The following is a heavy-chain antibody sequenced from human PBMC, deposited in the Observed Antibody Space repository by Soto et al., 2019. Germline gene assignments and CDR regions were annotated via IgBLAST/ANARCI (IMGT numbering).Heavy chain of an antibody. V-gene: IGHV4-59*01. J-gene: IGHJ4*02. CDR3: ARLRYFDWPHRYYFDY. D-gene: IGHD3-9*01. CDR1: GGSISSYY. Sequence: PSETLSLTCTVSGGSISSYYWSWIRQPPGKGLEWIGYIYYSGSTNYNPSLKSRVTISVDTSKNQFSLKLSSVTAADTAVYYCARLRYFDWPHRYYFDYWGQGTLVTVSS. CDR2: IYYSGST.